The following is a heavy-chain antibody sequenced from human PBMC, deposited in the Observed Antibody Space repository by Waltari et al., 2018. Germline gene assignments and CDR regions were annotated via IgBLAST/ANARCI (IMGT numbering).Heavy chain of an antibody. V-gene: IGHV4-39*07. CDR2: IYYSGST. CDR1: GGSISSRSYY. CDR3: GILRYFDWLPYYYGMDV. J-gene: IGHJ6*02. Sequence: QLQLQESGPGLVKPSETLSLTCTVSGGSISSRSYYWGWIRQPPGKGLEWIGSIYYSGSTYYNPSLKSRVTISVDTSKNQFSLKLSSVTAADTAVYYCGILRYFDWLPYYYGMDVWGQGTTVTVSS. D-gene: IGHD3-9*01.